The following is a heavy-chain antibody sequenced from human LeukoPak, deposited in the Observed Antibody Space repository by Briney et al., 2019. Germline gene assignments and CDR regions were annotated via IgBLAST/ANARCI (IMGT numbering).Heavy chain of an antibody. CDR2: ISGSGGST. D-gene: IGHD3-10*01. Sequence: GGSLRLSCAASGFTFSSYAMSWVRQAPGKGLEWVSAISGSGGSTYYADSVKGRFTISRDNSKNTLYLQMNSLRAEDTAVYYCAKAPLLWFGEYYFDYWGQGTLVTFSS. CDR1: GFTFSSYA. CDR3: AKAPLLWFGEYYFDY. J-gene: IGHJ4*02. V-gene: IGHV3-23*01.